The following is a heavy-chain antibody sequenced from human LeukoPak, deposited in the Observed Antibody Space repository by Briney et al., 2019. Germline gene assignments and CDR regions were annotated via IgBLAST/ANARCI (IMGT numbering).Heavy chain of an antibody. CDR2: IYYSGST. CDR1: GGSISSYY. V-gene: IGHV4-59*01. CDR3: ARDNLQGGSSWDY. J-gene: IGHJ4*02. Sequence: PSETLSLTCTVSGGSISSYYWSWIRQPPGKGLEWVGYIYYSGSTNYNPSLKSRVTISVDTSKNQFSLKLSSVTAADTAVYYCARDNLQGGSSWDYWGQGTLVTVSS. D-gene: IGHD6-13*01.